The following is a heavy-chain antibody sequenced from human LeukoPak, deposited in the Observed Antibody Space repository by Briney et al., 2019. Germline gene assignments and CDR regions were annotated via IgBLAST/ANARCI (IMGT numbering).Heavy chain of an antibody. CDR3: ARDSYCGGDCSDAFDI. Sequence: ASAKVSCKASGYTFTSYAMNWVRQAPGQGLEWMGWINTNTGNPTYAQGFTGLFVFSLDTSVSTAYLQISSLKAEDTAVYYCARDSYCGGDCSDAFDIWGQGTMVTVSS. CDR2: INTNTGNP. D-gene: IGHD2-21*02. V-gene: IGHV7-4-1*02. J-gene: IGHJ3*02. CDR1: GYTFTSYA.